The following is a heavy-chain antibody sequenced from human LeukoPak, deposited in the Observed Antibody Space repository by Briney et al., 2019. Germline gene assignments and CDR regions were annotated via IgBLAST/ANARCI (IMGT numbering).Heavy chain of an antibody. CDR1: GFTLSSYS. J-gene: IGHJ3*02. CDR3: ARDRPETYCSSSSCSAGRAFDI. D-gene: IGHD2-2*01. Sequence: GGSLRLSCAASGFTLSSYSMNWVRQAPGKGLEWVSSISSSSSYIYYADSVKGRFTISRANAKNSLYLQMNSLRAEDTAVYYCARDRPETYCSSSSCSAGRAFDIWGQGTMVTVSS. CDR2: ISSSSSYI. V-gene: IGHV3-21*01.